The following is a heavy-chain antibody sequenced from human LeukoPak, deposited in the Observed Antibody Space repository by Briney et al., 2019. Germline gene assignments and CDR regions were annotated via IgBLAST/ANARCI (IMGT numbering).Heavy chain of an antibody. V-gene: IGHV4-61*01. CDR2: IYYSGST. J-gene: IGHJ4*02. CDR1: GGSVSSGSYY. Sequence: SETLSLTCTVSGGSVSSGSYYWRWIRQPPGKGLEWIGYIYYSGSTNYNPSLKSRVTISVDTSKNQFSLKLSSVTAADTAVYYCARESLRRGYSYGYRGFDYWGQGTLVTVSS. CDR3: ARESLRRGYSYGYRGFDY. D-gene: IGHD5-18*01.